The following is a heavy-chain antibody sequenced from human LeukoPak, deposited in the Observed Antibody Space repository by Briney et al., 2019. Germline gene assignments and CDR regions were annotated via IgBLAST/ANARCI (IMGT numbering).Heavy chain of an antibody. Sequence: GGSLRLSCAASGFTFDDYAMHWVRQAPGKGLDWVSGISWNSGSIGYADSVKGRFTISRDNAKNSLYLQMNSLRAEDMALYYCAKAVTIGRLDLDYWGQGTLVTVSS. J-gene: IGHJ4*02. CDR3: AKAVTIGRLDLDY. V-gene: IGHV3-9*03. CDR1: GFTFDDYA. D-gene: IGHD4-17*01. CDR2: ISWNSGSI.